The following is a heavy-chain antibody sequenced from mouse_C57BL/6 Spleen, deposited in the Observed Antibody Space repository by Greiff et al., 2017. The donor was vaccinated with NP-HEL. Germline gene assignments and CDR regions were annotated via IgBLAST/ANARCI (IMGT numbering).Heavy chain of an antibody. CDR1: GYTFTSYW. V-gene: IGHV1-55*01. D-gene: IGHD3-2*02. J-gene: IGHJ4*01. CDR2: IYPGSGST. Sequence: VKLQQPGAELVKPGASVKMSCKASGYTFTSYWITWVKQRPGQGLEWIGDIYPGSGSTNYNEKFKSKATLTVDTSSSTAYMQLSSLTSEDSAVYYCARKGAQATLYYAMDYWGQGTSVTVSS. CDR3: ARKGAQATLYYAMDY.